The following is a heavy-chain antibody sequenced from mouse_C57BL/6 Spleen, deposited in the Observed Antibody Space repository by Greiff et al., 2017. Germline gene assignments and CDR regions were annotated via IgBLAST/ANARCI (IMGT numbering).Heavy chain of an antibody. J-gene: IGHJ2*01. Sequence: VQLQQSGAELVRPGASVKLSCTASGFNIKDYYMHWVKQRPEQGLEWIGRIDPEDGDTEYAPKFQGKATMTADTSSHTAYLQLRSLTSADTAVYYCTTRDGSSHYFDYWGQGTTLTVSS. CDR3: TTRDGSSHYFDY. CDR1: GFNIKDYY. CDR2: IDPEDGDT. V-gene: IGHV14-1*01. D-gene: IGHD1-1*01.